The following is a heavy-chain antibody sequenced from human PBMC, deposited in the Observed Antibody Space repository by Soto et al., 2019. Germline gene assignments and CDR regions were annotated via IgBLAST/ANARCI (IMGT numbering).Heavy chain of an antibody. Sequence: ELQLVESGGCLVKPGGSVRLSCADSGLTFSNAWMSWVRQAPGKGLEWVGRIKSKSAGGTTEYDAPVKDRFTISRDDSKNTLYLQMNSLKIEDTAVYYCARGHRSSGKIFDSWGQGTLVTVSS. D-gene: IGHD3-22*01. CDR3: ARGHRSSGKIFDS. V-gene: IGHV3-15*01. J-gene: IGHJ4*02. CDR1: GLTFSNAW. CDR2: IKSKSAGGTT.